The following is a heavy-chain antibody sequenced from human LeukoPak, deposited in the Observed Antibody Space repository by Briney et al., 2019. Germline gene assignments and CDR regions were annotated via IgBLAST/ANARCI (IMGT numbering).Heavy chain of an antibody. CDR2: WYYSGST. V-gene: IGHV4-30-4*08. Sequence: PSETLSLTCTISVDPISSRDYYWGSLRRPRGEGLERPGYWYYSGSTYYNPPRKGRVTISVDPSQHQFSLRLSPVTAAVTALHYCDTGPVWSSFKYFQHWGQGTLVTVSS. CDR3: DTGPVWSSFKYFQH. D-gene: IGHD3-3*01. CDR1: VDPISSRDYY. J-gene: IGHJ1*01.